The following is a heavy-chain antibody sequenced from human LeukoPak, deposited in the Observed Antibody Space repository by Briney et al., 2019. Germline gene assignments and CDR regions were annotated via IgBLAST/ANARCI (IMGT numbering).Heavy chain of an antibody. Sequence: PGGSLRLSCAASGFTFSDYYMSWIRQAPGKGLEWVSYISSSGSTIYYADSVKGRFTISRDNSKNTLYLQMNSLRAEDTAVYYCAKVGWSGSYFDYWGQGTLVTVSS. V-gene: IGHV3-11*01. CDR2: ISSSGSTI. J-gene: IGHJ4*02. CDR3: AKVGWSGSYFDY. D-gene: IGHD1-26*01. CDR1: GFTFSDYY.